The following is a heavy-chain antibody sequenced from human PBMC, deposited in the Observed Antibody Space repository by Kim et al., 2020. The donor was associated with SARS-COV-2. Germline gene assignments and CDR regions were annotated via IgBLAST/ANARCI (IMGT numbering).Heavy chain of an antibody. CDR3: ARDLQWNGMDV. D-gene: IGHD6-19*01. J-gene: IGHJ6*02. Sequence: NDYAVSGKSRITINPDTSKTQFSLQLNSVTPEDTAVYYCARDLQWNGMDVWGQGTTVTVSS. V-gene: IGHV6-1*01. CDR2: N.